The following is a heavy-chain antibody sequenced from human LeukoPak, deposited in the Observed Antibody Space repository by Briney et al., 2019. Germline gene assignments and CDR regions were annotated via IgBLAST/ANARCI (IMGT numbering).Heavy chain of an antibody. D-gene: IGHD3-10*01. CDR2: INHSGST. J-gene: IGHJ4*02. CDR1: GASISSGSNY. Sequence: PSETLSLTCSVSGASISSGSNYWGWIRQPPGKGLEWIGEINHSGSTNYNPSLKSRVTISVDTSKNQFSLKLSSVTAADTAVYYCARGGGWFGNLKVDYWGQGTLVTVSS. V-gene: IGHV4-39*07. CDR3: ARGGGWFGNLKVDY.